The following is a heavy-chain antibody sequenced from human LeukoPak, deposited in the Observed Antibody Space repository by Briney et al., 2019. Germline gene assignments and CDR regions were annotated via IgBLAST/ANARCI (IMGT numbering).Heavy chain of an antibody. CDR1: GYTFTSYG. D-gene: IGHD3-3*01. V-gene: IGHV1-18*01. CDR2: ISAYNGNA. Sequence: GASVKVSCKASGYTFTSYGISWVRQAPGQGLEWMGWISAYNGNANYAQKLQGRVTMTTDTSTSTAYMELRSLRSDDTAVHYCARDRYDFWSGYHSRAGWFDPWGQGTLVTVSS. J-gene: IGHJ5*02. CDR3: ARDRYDFWSGYHSRAGWFDP.